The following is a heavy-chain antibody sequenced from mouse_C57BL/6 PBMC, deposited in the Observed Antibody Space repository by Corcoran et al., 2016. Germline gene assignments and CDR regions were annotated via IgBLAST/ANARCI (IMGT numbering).Heavy chain of an antibody. Sequence: QVQLQQSGAELVKPGASGKISCKASGYAFSSYWMNWVKQRPGKGLEWIGQIYPGDGDTNYNGKFKGKATLTADKSSSTAYMELSSLTSEDSAVYFCARSPLGNWYFDVWGTGTTVTVSS. V-gene: IGHV1-80*01. CDR2: IYPGDGDT. CDR1: GYAFSSYW. D-gene: IGHD2-1*01. CDR3: ARSPLGNWYFDV. J-gene: IGHJ1*03.